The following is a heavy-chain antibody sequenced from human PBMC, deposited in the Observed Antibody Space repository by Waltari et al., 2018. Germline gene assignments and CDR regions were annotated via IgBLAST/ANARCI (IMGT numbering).Heavy chain of an antibody. CDR1: GGSISSYY. J-gene: IGHJ3*02. V-gene: IGHV4-59*01. Sequence: QVQLQESGPGLVKPSETLSLTCTVSGGSISSYYWSWIRQPPGKGLEWIGYIYYSGSTNYNPALQSRVTISVDTSKNQFSLKLSSVTAADTAVYYCARDRAWGAFDIWGQGTMVTVSS. CDR3: ARDRAWGAFDI. CDR2: IYYSGST. D-gene: IGHD3-16*01.